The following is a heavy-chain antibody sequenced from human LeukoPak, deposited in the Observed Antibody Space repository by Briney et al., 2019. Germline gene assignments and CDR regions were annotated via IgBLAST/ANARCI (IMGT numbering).Heavy chain of an antibody. D-gene: IGHD1-26*01. CDR1: GGSISSSSYY. J-gene: IGHJ4*02. Sequence: SETLSLTCTVSGGSISSSSYYWGWIRQPPGKGLEWIGSIYYSGSTYYNPSLKSRVTISVDTSKNQFSLKLSSVTAADTAVYYCARVVGAALSFFDYWGQGTLVTVSS. CDR2: IYYSGST. V-gene: IGHV4-39*07. CDR3: ARVVGAALSFFDY.